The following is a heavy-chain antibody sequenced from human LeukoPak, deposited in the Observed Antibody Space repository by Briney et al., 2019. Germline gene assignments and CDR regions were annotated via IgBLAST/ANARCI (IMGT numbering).Heavy chain of an antibody. Sequence: GGSLRLSYTASGFIFNIYGMNWVRQATGKGLEWISYIKGNSDTIHYADSVKGRFTISRDNAKNTLSLQMTSLRAEDTAIYYCVRGQGAHDNWFDPWGQGTLVTVAS. CDR2: IKGNSDTI. J-gene: IGHJ5*02. CDR3: VRGQGAHDNWFDP. CDR1: GFIFNIYG. V-gene: IGHV3-48*01. D-gene: IGHD4/OR15-4a*01.